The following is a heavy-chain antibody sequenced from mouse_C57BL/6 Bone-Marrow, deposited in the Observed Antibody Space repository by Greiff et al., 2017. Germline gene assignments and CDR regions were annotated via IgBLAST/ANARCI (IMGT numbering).Heavy chain of an antibody. J-gene: IGHJ3*01. CDR1: GYAFTNYL. D-gene: IGHD1-1*01. CDR3: AREGFYDGSSYVEFAY. Sequence: QVQLQQPGAELVRPGTSVKVSCKASGYAFTNYLIEWVKQRPGQGLEWIGVINPGSGGTNYNEKFKGKATLTADKSSSTAYMQLSSLTSEDSAVYFGAREGFYDGSSYVEFAYWGQGTLVTVSA. CDR2: INPGSGGT. V-gene: IGHV1-54*01.